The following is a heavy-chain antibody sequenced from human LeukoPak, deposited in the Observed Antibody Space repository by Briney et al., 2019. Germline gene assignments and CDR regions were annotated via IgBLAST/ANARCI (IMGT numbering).Heavy chain of an antibody. D-gene: IGHD4-11*01. CDR1: GFTVSSNY. Sequence: GGSVRLSCAASGFTVSSNYMSWPRQAPGKGLEWVSVIYSGGSTYYAHSVKGRFTISRDNSKNTLYLQKNSLRAEDPAVYYCARDGYSNYYYYYYYMDVWGKGTTVTVSS. V-gene: IGHV3-66*02. CDR3: ARDGYSNYYYYYYYMDV. CDR2: IYSGGST. J-gene: IGHJ6*03.